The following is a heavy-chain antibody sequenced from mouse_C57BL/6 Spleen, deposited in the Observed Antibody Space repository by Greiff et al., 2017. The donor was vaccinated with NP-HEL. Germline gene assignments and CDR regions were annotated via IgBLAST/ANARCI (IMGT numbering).Heavy chain of an antibody. D-gene: IGHD2-5*01. Sequence: VQLQQPGAELVMPGASVKLSCKASGYTFTSYWMHWVKQRPGQGLEWIGEIDPSDSYTNYNQKFKGKATLTADKSSSTAYMQLSSLTSEDSAVYFCARAPAYYSNYVDYWGQGTTLTVSS. CDR2: IDPSDSYT. CDR3: ARAPAYYSNYVDY. CDR1: GYTFTSYW. J-gene: IGHJ2*01. V-gene: IGHV1-69*01.